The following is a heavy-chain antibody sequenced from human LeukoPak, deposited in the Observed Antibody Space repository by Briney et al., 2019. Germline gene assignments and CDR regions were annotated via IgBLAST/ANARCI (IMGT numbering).Heavy chain of an antibody. CDR1: GFPVRTHF. Sequence: SGGSLRLSCVASGFPVRTHFMVWVRQTPLRGLEWVSTLYSSATKYADSVKGRFTISRDDSDNTLFLQMNSLTTDDSALYYCAKMTTGNWFDPWGQGTLVTASS. J-gene: IGHJ5*02. V-gene: IGHV3-53*01. CDR3: AKMTTGNWFDP. CDR2: LYSSAT. D-gene: IGHD1-1*01.